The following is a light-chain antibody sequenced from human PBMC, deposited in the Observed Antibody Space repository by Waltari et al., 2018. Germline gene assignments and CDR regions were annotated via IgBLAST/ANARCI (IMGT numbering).Light chain of an antibody. J-gene: IGKJ1*01. CDR1: QSISSW. CDR2: KAS. CDR3: QQYNGYWT. V-gene: IGKV1-5*03. Sequence: IQMTQSPSTLSASVGDRVTITCRASQSISSWLAWYQQKPGTAPKLLIYKASTLESGVPSRFSGSGSGTEFTLTINNLQPDDFATYYCQQYNGYWTFGQG.